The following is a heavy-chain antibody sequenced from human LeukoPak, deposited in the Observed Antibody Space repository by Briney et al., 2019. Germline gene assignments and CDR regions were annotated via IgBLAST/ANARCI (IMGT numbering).Heavy chain of an antibody. CDR2: IIPILGIA. CDR3: ASTLNYYDSSGYYPPIDYYYGMDV. CDR1: GYTFTSYG. V-gene: IGHV1-69*04. Sequence: SVKVSCKASGYTFTSYGISWVRQAPGQGLEWMGRIIPILGIANYAQKFQGRVTITADKSTSTAYMELSSLRSEDTAVYYCASTLNYYDSSGYYPPIDYYYGMDVWGQGTTVTVSS. J-gene: IGHJ6*02. D-gene: IGHD3-22*01.